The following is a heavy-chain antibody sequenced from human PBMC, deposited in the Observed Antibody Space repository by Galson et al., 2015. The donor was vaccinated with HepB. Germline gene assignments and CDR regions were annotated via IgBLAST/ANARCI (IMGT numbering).Heavy chain of an antibody. CDR3: AKGIFGPPYSFDY. J-gene: IGHJ4*02. CDR2: IYSGGST. CDR1: GFTVSSNY. V-gene: IGHV3-53*01. D-gene: IGHD3-3*02. Sequence: SLRLSCAASGFTVSSNYMSWVRQAPGKGLEWVSVIYSGGSTYYADSVKGRFTISRDNSKNTLYLQMNSLRAEDTAVYYCAKGIFGPPYSFDYWGQGTLVTVSS.